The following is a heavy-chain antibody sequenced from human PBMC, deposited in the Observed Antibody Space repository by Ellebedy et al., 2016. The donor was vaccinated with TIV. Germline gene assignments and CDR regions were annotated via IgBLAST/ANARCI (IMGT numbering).Heavy chain of an antibody. V-gene: IGHV1-58*01. CDR1: GFTFVSST. J-gene: IGHJ6*02. CDR2: IVAGSGDT. D-gene: IGHD2-21*02. CDR3: AAGGLVGYCGGDCYMDL. Sequence: AASVKVSCKAFGFTFVSSTVQWVRQARGQPLEWIGWIVAGSGDTKHEQNFQERVTMTRDVSGEPAFLELSSLRPEDTAVYYCAAGGLVGYCGGDCYMDLWGQGTTVTVSS.